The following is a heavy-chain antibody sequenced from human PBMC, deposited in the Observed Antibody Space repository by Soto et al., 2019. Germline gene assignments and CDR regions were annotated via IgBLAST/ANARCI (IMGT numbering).Heavy chain of an antibody. J-gene: IGHJ5*02. V-gene: IGHV1-18*01. CDR2: ISAYNGNT. CDR3: ARDYWTYYYDSSGYYPDP. D-gene: IGHD3-22*01. CDR1: GYTFTSYG. Sequence: ASVKVSCKASGYTFTSYGINWVRQAPGQGLEWMGWISAYNGNTNYAQKLQGRVTMTTDTSTSTAYMELRSLRSDDTAVYYCARDYWTYYYDSSGYYPDPWGQGTPVTVSS.